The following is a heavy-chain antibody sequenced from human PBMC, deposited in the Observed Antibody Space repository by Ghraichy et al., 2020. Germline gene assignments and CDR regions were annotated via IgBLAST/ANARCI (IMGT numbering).Heavy chain of an antibody. Sequence: GESLNISCAASGFTFSSYGMHWVRQAPGKGLEWVAFIRYDGSNKYYADSVKGRFTISRDNSKNTLYLQMNSLRAEDTAVYYCAKDKGGYSSSWYGFKYYGMDVWGQGTTVTVSS. CDR3: AKDKGGYSSSWYGFKYYGMDV. CDR2: IRYDGSNK. V-gene: IGHV3-30*02. J-gene: IGHJ6*02. CDR1: GFTFSSYG. D-gene: IGHD6-13*01.